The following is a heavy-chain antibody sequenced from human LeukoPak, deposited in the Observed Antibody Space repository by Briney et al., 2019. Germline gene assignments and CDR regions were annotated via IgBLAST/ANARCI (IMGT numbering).Heavy chain of an antibody. CDR1: GGTFSSYA. Sequence: GSSVTVSCTASGGTFSSYAISWVRQAPGQGLEWMGGIIPIFGTADYAQKFQGRVTITADESTSTAYMELSSLRSEDTAVYYCARDLGLHGMDVWGQGTTVTVSS. J-gene: IGHJ6*02. CDR2: IIPIFGTA. V-gene: IGHV1-69*01. CDR3: ARDLGLHGMDV. D-gene: IGHD3/OR15-3a*01.